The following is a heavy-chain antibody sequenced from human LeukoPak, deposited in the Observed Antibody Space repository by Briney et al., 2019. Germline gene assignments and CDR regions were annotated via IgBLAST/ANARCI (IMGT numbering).Heavy chain of an antibody. CDR2: ISSSSSYI. J-gene: IGHJ5*02. D-gene: IGHD3-10*01. Sequence: GGSLRLSCAASGFTFSSYVMTWVRQAPGKGLEWVSSISSSSSYIYYADSVKGRFTISRDNAKNSLYLQMNSLRAEDTAVYYCARDLYYGSGIGGAWGQGTLVTVSS. V-gene: IGHV3-21*01. CDR1: GFTFSSYV. CDR3: ARDLYYGSGIGGA.